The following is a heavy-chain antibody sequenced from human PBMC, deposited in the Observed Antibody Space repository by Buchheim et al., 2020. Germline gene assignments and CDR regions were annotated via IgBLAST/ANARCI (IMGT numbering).Heavy chain of an antibody. D-gene: IGHD3/OR15-3a*01. J-gene: IGHJ5*02. CDR1: GFTFSSYA. CDR3: ARRMTFGATPGLDP. CDR2: IFNTAGGT. Sequence: EVQVVESGGGLVQPGGSLRLSCAASGFTFSSYAMTWVHQAPGKGLEWVSTIFNTAGGTYYVDSVKGRFTISRDNSQNMVYLQMNTLGAEDTALYYCARRMTFGATPGLDPWGQGTL. V-gene: IGHV3-23*04.